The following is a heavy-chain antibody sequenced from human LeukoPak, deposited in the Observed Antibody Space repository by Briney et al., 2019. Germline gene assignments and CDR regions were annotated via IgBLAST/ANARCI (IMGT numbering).Heavy chain of an antibody. D-gene: IGHD3-22*01. CDR1: GFSFSSYA. V-gene: IGHV3-23*01. J-gene: IGHJ4*02. CDR2: IGGSGGST. Sequence: PRGSLRLSCAASGFSFSSYAMRWVRQAPGKGLEWVSAIGGSGGSTYHADSVKGRFTISRDNSKNTLYLQMNSLRAEDTAVYYCAKGSRQDYDSSGYFYWGQGTLVTVSS. CDR3: AKGSRQDYDSSGYFY.